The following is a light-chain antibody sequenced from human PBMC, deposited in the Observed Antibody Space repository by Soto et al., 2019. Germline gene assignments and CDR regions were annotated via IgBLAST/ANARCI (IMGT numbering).Light chain of an antibody. J-gene: IGKJ3*01. V-gene: IGKV1-5*03. CDR3: QQYESYPFT. Sequence: DIQMTQSPSTLSASVGDRVTITCRASQSISSWLAWYQQKPGKAPKLLIYKASSLESGVPSRFSGSGSGTEFTLTISSLQPDDFATYYCQQYESYPFTFGPGTKVSIK. CDR1: QSISSW. CDR2: KAS.